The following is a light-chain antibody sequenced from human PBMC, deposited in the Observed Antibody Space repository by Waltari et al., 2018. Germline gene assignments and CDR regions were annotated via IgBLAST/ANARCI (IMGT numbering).Light chain of an antibody. CDR3: QQYKTNPAS. CDR2: RAS. J-gene: IGKJ1*01. CDR1: QTIETW. Sequence: DIQMTQSPSIVSASVGDRVTITCRASQTIETWLAWYQQKPGKVPKLLIYRASTLRREFPSRFIGSGSGTDFTLTISSLQADDFATYYCQQYKTNPASFGLWTKLEIK. V-gene: IGKV1-5*03.